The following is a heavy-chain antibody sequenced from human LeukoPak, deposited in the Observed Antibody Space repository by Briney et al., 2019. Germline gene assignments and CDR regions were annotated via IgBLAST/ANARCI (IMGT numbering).Heavy chain of an antibody. CDR1: GGTFSSYA. J-gene: IGHJ5*02. CDR3: ARDVHGWYSFVSYWFDP. V-gene: IGHV1-69*13. Sequence: ASVKVSCKASGGTFSSYAISWVRQAPGQGLEWMGGIIPIFGTANYAQKFQGRVTITADESTSTAYMELSSLRSEDTAVYYCARDVHGWYSFVSYWFDPWGQGTLVTVSS. CDR2: IIPIFGTA. D-gene: IGHD6-19*01.